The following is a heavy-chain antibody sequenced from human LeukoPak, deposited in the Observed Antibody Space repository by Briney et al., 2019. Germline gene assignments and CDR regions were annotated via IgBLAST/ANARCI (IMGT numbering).Heavy chain of an antibody. V-gene: IGHV1-8*01. CDR3: ARGLRPIFGVVQNDAFDI. J-gene: IGHJ3*02. CDR2: MNPNSGNT. CDR1: GYTFTRYD. D-gene: IGHD3-3*01. Sequence: ASVKVSCKASGYTFTRYDIHWVRQATGQGLEWMGWMNPNSGNTGYAQKFQGRVTMTRNTSISTAYMELSSLRSEDTAVYYCARGLRPIFGVVQNDAFDIWGQGTMVTVSS.